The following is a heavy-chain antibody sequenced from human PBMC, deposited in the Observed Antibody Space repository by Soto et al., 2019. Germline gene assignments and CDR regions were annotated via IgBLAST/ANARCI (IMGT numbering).Heavy chain of an antibody. Sequence: GGSLRLSCEASGFSFSSFAMNWVRQAPGRGLEWVSYISDDGASIYYADSLKGRFTTSRDNAKNSLSLQMNNLRAEDTAVYYCARENSVQAWLHHFDHWGLGTLVTVSS. CDR1: GFSFSSFA. V-gene: IGHV3-48*03. CDR3: ARENSVQAWLHHFDH. D-gene: IGHD5-18*01. CDR2: ISDDGASI. J-gene: IGHJ4*02.